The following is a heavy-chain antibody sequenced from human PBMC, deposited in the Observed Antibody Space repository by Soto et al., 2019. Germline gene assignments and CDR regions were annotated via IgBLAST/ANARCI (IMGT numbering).Heavy chain of an antibody. J-gene: IGHJ3*02. V-gene: IGHV3-23*01. D-gene: IGHD4-17*01. Sequence: EVQVLESGGGLVQPGGSLRLSCAASGFIFTKNAMSWVRQAPGKGLEWLSGISGTAGRTYYADSVKGRFTISRDTSKNTVYLQMNSLRAEDTAIYYCAGRTVTSSWTLDIWGQGTMVTVSS. CDR2: ISGTAGRT. CDR3: AGRTVTSSWTLDI. CDR1: GFIFTKNA.